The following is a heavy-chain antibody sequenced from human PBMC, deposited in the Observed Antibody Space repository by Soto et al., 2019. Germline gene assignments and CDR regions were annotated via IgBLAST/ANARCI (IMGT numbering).Heavy chain of an antibody. CDR2: ISGSGGST. V-gene: IGHV3-23*01. Sequence: GGSLRLSCAASGFTFSSYAMSWVRQAPGKGLEWVSAISGSGGSTYYADSVKGRFTISRDNSKNTLYLQMNSLRAEDTAVYYCAKESSPLLWFGELDVDYFDYWGQGTLVTVSS. D-gene: IGHD3-10*01. CDR3: AKESSPLLWFGELDVDYFDY. J-gene: IGHJ4*02. CDR1: GFTFSSYA.